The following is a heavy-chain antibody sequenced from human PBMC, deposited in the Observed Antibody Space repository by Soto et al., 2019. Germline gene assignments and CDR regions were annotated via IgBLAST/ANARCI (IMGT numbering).Heavy chain of an antibody. J-gene: IGHJ6*03. CDR3: AKDRVATTYSNYYMDV. CDR1: GFTFSIYT. V-gene: IGHV3-21*01. CDR2: ISSDTDYI. D-gene: IGHD5-12*01. Sequence: GGFLRLSCAASGFTFSIYTMNWVRQAPGKGLEWVSSISSDTDYIYYADSVKGRFTISRDNAKNSLYLHMNSLRAEDTAVYYCAKDRVATTYSNYYMDVWGKGTTVPVSS.